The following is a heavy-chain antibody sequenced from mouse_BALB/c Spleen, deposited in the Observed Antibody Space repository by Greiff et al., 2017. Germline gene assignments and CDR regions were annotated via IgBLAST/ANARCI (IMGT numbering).Heavy chain of an antibody. V-gene: IGHV1-85*01. J-gene: IGHJ3*01. Sequence: VQLQQSGAELVKPGASVKLSCKASGYTFTSYDINWVRQRPEQGLEWLGWIFPGDGSTKYNEKFKGKATLTTDKSSSTAYMQLIRLTSEDSAVYFCATRGTVVDPWFAYWGQGTLGTVSA. CDR3: ATRGTVVDPWFAY. CDR1: GYTFTSYD. CDR2: IFPGDGST. D-gene: IGHD1-1*01.